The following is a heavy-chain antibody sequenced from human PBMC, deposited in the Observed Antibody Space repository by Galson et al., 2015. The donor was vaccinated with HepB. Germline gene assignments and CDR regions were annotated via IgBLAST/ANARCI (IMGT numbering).Heavy chain of an antibody. CDR1: GFTFSSYA. J-gene: IGHJ4*02. CDR3: AKLDGNSGYFYGHFDS. Sequence: SLRLSCAASGFTFSSYAMSWVRQAPGKGLEWVSAISGSDDDTHYADSVKGRFTISRDNSKNTLYLQMNSLRAEDTAVYYCAKLDGNSGYFYGHFDSWGQGALVTVSS. CDR2: ISGSDDDT. D-gene: IGHD3-22*01. V-gene: IGHV3-23*01.